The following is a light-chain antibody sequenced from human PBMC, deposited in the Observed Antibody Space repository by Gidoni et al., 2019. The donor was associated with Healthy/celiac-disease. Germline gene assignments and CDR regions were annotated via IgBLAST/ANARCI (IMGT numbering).Light chain of an antibody. J-gene: IGLJ2*01. CDR2: SDD. V-gene: IGLV1-36*01. CDR1: SSNIGNNA. Sequence: SVSEAPRQRVTISCSGSSSNIGNNAVNWYQQHPGKAPKLLIYSDDLLPSGVSDRFSGSKSGTSASLAISVLQSEDEADYYCAAWDDSLNGVVFGGGTKLTVL. CDR3: AAWDDSLNGVV.